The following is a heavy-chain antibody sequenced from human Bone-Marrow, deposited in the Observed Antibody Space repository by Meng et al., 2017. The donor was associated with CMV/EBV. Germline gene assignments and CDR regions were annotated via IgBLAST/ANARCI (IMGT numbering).Heavy chain of an antibody. D-gene: IGHD6-13*01. J-gene: IGHJ4*02. CDR1: GGSISSGSYY. CDR2: IYYSGST. CDR3: ARDPPVPTAGGFDY. Sequence: GSGPCLGKPSGPLSLTCSVSGGSISSGSYYWGWIRQPPGKGLEWIGSIYYSGSTYYNPSLKSRVTISVDTSKNQFSLKLSSVTAADTAVYYCARDPPVPTAGGFDYWGQGTLVTVSS. V-gene: IGHV4-39*07.